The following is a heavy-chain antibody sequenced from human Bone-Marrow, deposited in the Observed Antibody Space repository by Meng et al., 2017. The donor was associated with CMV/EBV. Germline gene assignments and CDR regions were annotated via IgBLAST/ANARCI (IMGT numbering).Heavy chain of an antibody. CDR2: ISTYNGNT. D-gene: IGHD1-1*01. J-gene: IGHJ4*02. Sequence: ASVKVSCKASGYTFTSYGISWVRQAPGQGLQWMGWISTYNGNTNYAQRFQGRVTLTTDPSTSTAYMELRRLRSDDTAVYYCARDRYNWDFDYWGQGTLVTVSS. CDR3: ARDRYNWDFDY. V-gene: IGHV1-18*01. CDR1: GYTFTSYG.